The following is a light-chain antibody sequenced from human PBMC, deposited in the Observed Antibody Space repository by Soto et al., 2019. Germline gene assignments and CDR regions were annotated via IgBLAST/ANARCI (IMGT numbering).Light chain of an antibody. CDR3: QQYYSYPRT. CDR2: DDY. V-gene: IGKV1-8*01. CDR1: QGISSY. J-gene: IGKJ1*01. Sequence: AIRMTQSPSSLSASTGDRVTITCRASQGISSYLAWYQQKPGKAPKLLIYDDYTLKSGVQSRFSGSGSGKDFTLTISCLQSEDFATYYCQQYYSYPRTFGQGTKVEIK.